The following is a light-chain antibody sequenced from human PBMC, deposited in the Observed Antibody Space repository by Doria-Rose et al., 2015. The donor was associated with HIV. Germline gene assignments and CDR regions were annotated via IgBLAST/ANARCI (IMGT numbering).Light chain of an antibody. CDR2: GAS. CDR1: QGVSANY. V-gene: IGKV3-20*01. CDR3: HQYASSRT. J-gene: IGKJ1*01. Sequence: EIVMTQSPGTLSLSPGERATLSCRASQGVSANYLAWYQQRPGQSPRLRIYGASSRATDIPDRYSGSGSGTDFTLTISRLEPEDFAVYYCHQYASSRTFGQGTKVEIK.